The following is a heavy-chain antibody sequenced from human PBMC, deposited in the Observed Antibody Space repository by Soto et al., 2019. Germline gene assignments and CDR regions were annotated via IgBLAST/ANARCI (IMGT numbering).Heavy chain of an antibody. CDR1: GVTFGCCT. J-gene: IGHJ4*02. D-gene: IGHD7-27*01. CDR2: ISGSGSST. CDR3: AKAWGIDY. V-gene: IGHV3-23*01. Sequence: GGSLRLSRSASGVTFGCCTILWVRQAPGKGLEWVSTISGSGSSTYSADSVKGRFTISRDNSKNTLYLQMNSLRVEDTAIYYCAKAWGIDYWGQGTLVTVSS.